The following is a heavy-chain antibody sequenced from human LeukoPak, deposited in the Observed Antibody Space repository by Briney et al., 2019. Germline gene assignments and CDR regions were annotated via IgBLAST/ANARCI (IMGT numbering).Heavy chain of an antibody. V-gene: IGHV3-66*01. J-gene: IGHJ4*02. CDR1: EFSVGSNY. CDR2: IYSGGST. CDR3: ARVIAAREGVDY. D-gene: IGHD6-6*01. Sequence: GGSLRLSCAASEFSVGSNYMTWVRQAPGKGLEWVSLIYSGGSTYYADSVKGRFTISRDNSKNTLYLQMNSLRAEDTAVYYCARVIAAREGVDYWGQGTLVTVSS.